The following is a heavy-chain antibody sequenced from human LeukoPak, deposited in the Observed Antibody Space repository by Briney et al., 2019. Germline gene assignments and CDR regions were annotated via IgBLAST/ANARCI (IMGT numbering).Heavy chain of an antibody. Sequence: GGSLRLSCAASGFTFSSYAMSWVRQAPGKGLEWVSIISDNGDYTYYADSVKGRFTISRDNSKNTLYLQMNSLRAEDTAVYYCAKGTPRDGYNSGYFDYWGQGTLVTVFS. V-gene: IGHV3-23*01. D-gene: IGHD5-24*01. CDR2: ISDNGDYT. CDR1: GFTFSSYA. J-gene: IGHJ4*02. CDR3: AKGTPRDGYNSGYFDY.